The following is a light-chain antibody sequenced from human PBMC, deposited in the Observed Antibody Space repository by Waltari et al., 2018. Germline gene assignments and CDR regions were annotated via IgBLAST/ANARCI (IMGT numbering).Light chain of an antibody. CDR1: QVISNY. CDR3: QQGNSYPLT. CDR2: YAN. V-gene: IGKV1-17*01. J-gene: IGKJ4*01. Sequence: DIQMSQSPSSLSASVGDRVTITCRASQVISNYLNWYQQKPGKAPKLLIYYANSLASGVPSRFSGSGSGTEFTLTISSLQAEDFATYYCQQGNSYPLTFGGGTKVEIK.